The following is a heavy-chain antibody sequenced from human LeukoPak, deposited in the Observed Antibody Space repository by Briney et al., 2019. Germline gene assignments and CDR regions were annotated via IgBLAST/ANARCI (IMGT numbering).Heavy chain of an antibody. D-gene: IGHD1-26*01. CDR2: VFYSGST. Sequence: PSETLSLTCTVSGASVSSSSYYWEWIRQPPGKGLEWVGSVFYSGSTNYNPSLKSRVTMSVDTSKNQFSLRLSSVTATDTAVYYCATRLSGSHPYYWGQGTLVTVSS. V-gene: IGHV4-39*01. J-gene: IGHJ4*02. CDR3: ATRLSGSHPYY. CDR1: GASVSSSSYY.